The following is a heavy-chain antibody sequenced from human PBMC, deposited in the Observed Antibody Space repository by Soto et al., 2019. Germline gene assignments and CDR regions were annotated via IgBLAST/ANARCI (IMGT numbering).Heavy chain of an antibody. D-gene: IGHD3-10*01. J-gene: IGHJ6*02. CDR1: GGSISSYY. CDR3: ARLAYYYGSGSYYNVPNYYYYGMDV. CDR2: IYYSGST. V-gene: IGHV4-59*01. Sequence: SETLSLTCTVSGGSISSYYWSWIRQPPGKGLEWIGYIYYSGSTNYNPSLKSRVTISVDTSKNQFSLKLSSVTAADTAVYYCARLAYYYGSGSYYNVPNYYYYGMDVWGQGTTVT.